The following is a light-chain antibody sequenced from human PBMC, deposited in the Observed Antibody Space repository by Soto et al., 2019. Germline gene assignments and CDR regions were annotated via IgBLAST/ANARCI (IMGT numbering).Light chain of an antibody. Sequence: QSVLTQPPSASGTPGQRVTISCSGSSSNIGSNSVNWYHQVAGTAPKLLIHSDNQRPSGIPDRFSGSKSGTSGTLDITGLQTGDEADYYCATWDGSLPGEVFGGGTKLTVL. J-gene: IGLJ2*01. V-gene: IGLV1-44*01. CDR3: ATWDGSLPGEV. CDR1: SSNIGSNS. CDR2: SDN.